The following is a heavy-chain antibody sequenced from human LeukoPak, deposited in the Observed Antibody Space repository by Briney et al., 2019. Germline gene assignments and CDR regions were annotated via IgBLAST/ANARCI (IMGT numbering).Heavy chain of an antibody. Sequence: ASVKVSCKASGYTFTGYYMHWVRQAPGQGLEWMGSINPDSGDTNYAQNLQGRVTMTRDTSINTAYLDLSRLRSDDTAVYYCAIMWDTFDIWGQGTKVHVSS. CDR2: INPDSGDT. CDR3: AIMWDTFDI. V-gene: IGHV1-2*02. J-gene: IGHJ3*02. CDR1: GYTFTGYY. D-gene: IGHD2-21*01.